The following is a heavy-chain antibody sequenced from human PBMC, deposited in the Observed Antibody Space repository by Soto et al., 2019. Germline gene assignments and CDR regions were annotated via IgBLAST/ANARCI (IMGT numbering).Heavy chain of an antibody. Sequence: SETLSLTCTVSGGSISSGGYYWSWIRQHPGKGLEWIGYIYYSGSTYYNPSLKSRVTISVDTSKNQFSLKLSSVTAADTAAYYCARVSVLWFGELLYYYYYMDVWGKGTTVTVSS. V-gene: IGHV4-31*03. CDR3: ARVSVLWFGELLYYYYYMDV. D-gene: IGHD3-10*01. CDR1: GGSISSGGYY. CDR2: IYYSGST. J-gene: IGHJ6*03.